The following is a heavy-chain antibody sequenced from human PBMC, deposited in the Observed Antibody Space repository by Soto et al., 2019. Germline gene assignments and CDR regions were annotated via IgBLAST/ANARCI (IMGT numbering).Heavy chain of an antibody. D-gene: IGHD2-15*01. CDR1: GGSLSSYY. Sequence: SETLSLTCAVYGGSLSSYYRSWIRQPPGKGLEWIGEINHSGSTNYNPSLKSRVTISLDTSKNQFSLKLSSVTAADTAVYYCARFTSVGFCSGGSCSDNWFDPWGQGTLVTVSS. CDR3: ARFTSVGFCSGGSCSDNWFDP. V-gene: IGHV4-34*01. J-gene: IGHJ5*02. CDR2: INHSGST.